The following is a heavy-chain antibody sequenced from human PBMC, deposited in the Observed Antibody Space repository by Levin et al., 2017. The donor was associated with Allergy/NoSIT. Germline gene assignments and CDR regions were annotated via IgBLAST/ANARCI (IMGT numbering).Heavy chain of an antibody. CDR2: ITLDGGYM. Sequence: PGGSLSLSCEASGFNFDEFTMHWVRQVPEKGLEFVCLITLDGGYMYYADSVKGRFTVSRDNSRDSLTLQMSSLRVEDTALYYCASEKSGVFYSWGRGTLVTVSS. CDR1: GFNFDEFT. V-gene: IGHV3-43D*03. J-gene: IGHJ4*02. CDR3: ASEKSGVFYS. D-gene: IGHD3-10*01.